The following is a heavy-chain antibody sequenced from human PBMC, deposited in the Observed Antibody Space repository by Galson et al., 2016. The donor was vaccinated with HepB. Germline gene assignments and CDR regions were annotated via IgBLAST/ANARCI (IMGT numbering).Heavy chain of an antibody. V-gene: IGHV3-49*03. J-gene: IGHJ4*02. CDR2: IRSKTYGGTT. D-gene: IGHD4-11*01. Sequence: LRLSCATSGFTFGDYAMSWFRQAPGKGLEWVGFIRSKTYGGTTEYAASVKARFTISRDDSKSFAYLQMSSLNTGDTAVYYCARGTPDYRPYYFDYWGQGTLVTVSS. CDR3: ARGTPDYRPYYFDY. CDR1: GFTFGDYA.